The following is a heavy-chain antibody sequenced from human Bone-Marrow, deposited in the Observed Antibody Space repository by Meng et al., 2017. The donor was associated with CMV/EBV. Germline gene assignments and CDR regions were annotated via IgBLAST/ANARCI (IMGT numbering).Heavy chain of an antibody. J-gene: IGHJ5*02. CDR3: ATIAVVVTTNH. CDR2: IKQGGGEK. V-gene: IGHV3-7*01. CDR1: GFTFSGYW. Sequence: GGSLRLSCAASGFTFSGYWMNWVRQAPGRGLEWVANIKQGGGEKNYVDSVKGRFTISRDNAKNSLYLQMDSLRAEDTAVYYCATIAVVVTTNHWGQGTLVTVSS. D-gene: IGHD3-22*01.